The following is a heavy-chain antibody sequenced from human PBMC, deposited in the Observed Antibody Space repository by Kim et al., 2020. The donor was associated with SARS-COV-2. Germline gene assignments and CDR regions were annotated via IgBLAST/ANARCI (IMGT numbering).Heavy chain of an antibody. Sequence: WGSLRLSCAASGFTFSSYEMNWVRQAPGKGLEWLSYISSKGSSIHYADSVKGRFTISRDNAKNSLYLQMNSLRAEDTAIYYCGRGAYGSGNYHFDYWGQGTLVTVSS. V-gene: IGHV3-48*03. CDR3: GRGAYGSGNYHFDY. J-gene: IGHJ4*02. CDR1: GFTFSSYE. D-gene: IGHD3-10*01. CDR2: ISSKGSSI.